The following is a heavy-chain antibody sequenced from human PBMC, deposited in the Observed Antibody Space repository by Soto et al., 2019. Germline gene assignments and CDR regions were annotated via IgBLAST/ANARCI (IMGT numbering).Heavy chain of an antibody. CDR1: GGSISSYY. CDR3: ARVVGDFWSGYYTGYAFDI. Sequence: PSETLSLTCTVSGGSISSYYWSWIRQPAGKGLEWTGRIYTSGSTNYNPSLKSRVTMSVDTSKNQFSLKLSSVTAADTAVYYCARVVGDFWSGYYTGYAFDIWGQGTMVTVSS. CDR2: IYTSGST. J-gene: IGHJ3*02. V-gene: IGHV4-4*07. D-gene: IGHD3-3*01.